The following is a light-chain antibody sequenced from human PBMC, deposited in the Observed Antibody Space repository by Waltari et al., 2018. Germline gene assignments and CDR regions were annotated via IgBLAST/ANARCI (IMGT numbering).Light chain of an antibody. J-gene: IGKJ2*01. V-gene: IGKV3-15*01. CDR3: QQYNNWPPYT. Sequence: EIVMTPSPATLSVSPGERATLSCRASQSVSSNLDWYQQKPGQAPRLLIYDPSTRATGIPARFSSSGSGTEFTLTISSLQSEDFAVYYCQQYNNWPPYTFGQGTKLEIK. CDR2: DPS. CDR1: QSVSSN.